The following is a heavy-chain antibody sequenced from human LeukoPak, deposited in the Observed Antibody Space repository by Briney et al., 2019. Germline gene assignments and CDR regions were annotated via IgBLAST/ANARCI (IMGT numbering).Heavy chain of an antibody. J-gene: IGHJ4*02. CDR3: AKDWTTIAAAGTPGY. V-gene: IGHV3-30*02. D-gene: IGHD6-13*01. Sequence: PGGSLRLSCTASRFTFGDYAMSWFRQAPGKGLEWVAFIRYDGSNKYYADSVKGRFTISRDNSKNTLYLQMNSLRAEDTAVYYCAKDWTTIAAAGTPGYWGQGTLVTVSS. CDR1: RFTFGDYA. CDR2: IRYDGSNK.